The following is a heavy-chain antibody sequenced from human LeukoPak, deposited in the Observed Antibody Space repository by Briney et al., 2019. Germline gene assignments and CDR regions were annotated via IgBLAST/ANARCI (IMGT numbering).Heavy chain of an antibody. CDR3: ARESLRGAYFDY. CDR2: MSYDGSNK. D-gene: IGHD5/OR15-5a*01. Sequence: TGGSLRLSCAASGFTFSSYAMHWVRQAPGKGLEWVAVMSYDGSNKYYADSVKGRFTISRGNSKNTLYLQMNSLRAEDTAVYYCARESLRGAYFDYWGQGTLVTVSS. J-gene: IGHJ4*02. V-gene: IGHV3-30-3*01. CDR1: GFTFSSYA.